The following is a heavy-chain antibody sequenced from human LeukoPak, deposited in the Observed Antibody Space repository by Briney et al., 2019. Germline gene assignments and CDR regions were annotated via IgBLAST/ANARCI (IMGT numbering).Heavy chain of an antibody. J-gene: IGHJ4*02. CDR2: ISSSGSTI. CDR3: ARVRYSGSYYPY. CDR1: GFTFSDYY. D-gene: IGHD1-26*01. V-gene: IGHV3-11*04. Sequence: GGSLRLSCAASGFTFSDYYMSWIRQAPGKGLEWVSYISSSGSTIYYADSVKGRFTISRDDAKNSLYLQMNGLRAEDTAVYYCARVRYSGSYYPYWGQGTLVTVSS.